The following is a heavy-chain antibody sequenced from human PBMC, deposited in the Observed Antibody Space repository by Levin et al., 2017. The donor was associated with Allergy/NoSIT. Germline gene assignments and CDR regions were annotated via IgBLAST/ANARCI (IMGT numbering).Heavy chain of an antibody. J-gene: IGHJ4*02. CDR2: INSDGSRA. Sequence: GESLKISCAASGFTISGYWMHWVRQGPGKGMVWAARINSDGSRASYADSVKGRFTISRDNAKNTLSLQMNSLRAEDTDVYYCARVFDGDYGYDYWGQGTLVTVSS. CDR1: GFTISGYW. CDR3: ARVFDGDYGYDY. D-gene: IGHD4-17*01. V-gene: IGHV3-74*01.